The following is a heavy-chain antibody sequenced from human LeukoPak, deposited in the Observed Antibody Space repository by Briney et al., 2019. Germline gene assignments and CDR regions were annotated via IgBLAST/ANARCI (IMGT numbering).Heavy chain of an antibody. J-gene: IGHJ4*02. CDR2: IYYSGST. Sequence: SETLSLTCTVSGGSISSYYWSWIRQPPGKGLEWIGYIYYSGSTNYNPSLKSRVTISVDTSKNQFSLKLSSVTAADTAVYYCARDGGHHFDYWGQGTLVTVSS. CDR1: GGSISSYY. CDR3: ARDGGHHFDY. D-gene: IGHD3-3*01. V-gene: IGHV4-59*12.